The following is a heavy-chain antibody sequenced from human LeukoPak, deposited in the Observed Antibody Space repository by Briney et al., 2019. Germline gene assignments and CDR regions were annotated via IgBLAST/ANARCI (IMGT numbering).Heavy chain of an antibody. CDR2: ISAYNDKT. V-gene: IGHV1-18*04. CDR3: ARVEVVVAAAYYFDY. D-gene: IGHD2-15*01. J-gene: IGHJ4*02. CDR1: GYTFTSYG. Sequence: GASVKVSCKASGYTFTSYGISWVRQAPGQGLEWVGWISAYNDKTHSAQKFQGRVTMTTDTSTSTASMELRSLRSDDTAVYYCARVEVVVAAAYYFDYWGQGTLVTVSS.